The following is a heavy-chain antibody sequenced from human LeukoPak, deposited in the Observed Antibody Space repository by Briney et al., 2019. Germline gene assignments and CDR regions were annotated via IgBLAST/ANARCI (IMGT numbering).Heavy chain of an antibody. J-gene: IGHJ4*02. CDR1: GFTFSSYA. D-gene: IGHD1-1*01. Sequence: QAGGSLRLSCAASGFTFSSYAMSWVRQAPGKGLEWVSAISCSGGNTYYADSVKGRFTISRDNSKNTLYLQMNTLRAEDTAVYYCAKMDWNDHYFDFWGQGTLATVSS. CDR3: AKMDWNDHYFDF. V-gene: IGHV3-23*01. CDR2: ISCSGGNT.